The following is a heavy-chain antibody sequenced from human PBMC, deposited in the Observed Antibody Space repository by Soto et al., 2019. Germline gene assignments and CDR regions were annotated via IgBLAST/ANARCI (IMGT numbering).Heavy chain of an antibody. V-gene: IGHV4-30-2*01. D-gene: IGHD5-12*01. CDR1: RGSISSGGYS. CDR3: AAEGGLPRYY. Sequence: QLQLQESGSGLVKPSQTLSLTCAVSRGSISSGGYSWSWIRQPPGKGLEWIGYIYHSGSTYYNPSLKSRVTISVDRSKNQLSLKLSSVTAADTVVYYCAAEGGLPRYYWGQGTLVTVSS. J-gene: IGHJ4*02. CDR2: IYHSGST.